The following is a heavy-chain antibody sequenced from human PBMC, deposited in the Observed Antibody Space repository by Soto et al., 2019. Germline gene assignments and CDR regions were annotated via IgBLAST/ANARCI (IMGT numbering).Heavy chain of an antibody. CDR3: AKGAGEMSGTQSRYFGREV. Sequence: GESLKISCKASGYIFTRYWIAWVRRVTGKGREWMGVVFPGDSDTIYSPSIEGQVTISADKTIGTAYLQWSSLKASDTSIYYCAKGAGEMSGTQSRYFGREVGGQGTTVTVPS. CDR1: GYIFTRYW. J-gene: IGHJ6*02. D-gene: IGHD1-1*01. V-gene: IGHV5-51*01. CDR2: VFPGDSDT.